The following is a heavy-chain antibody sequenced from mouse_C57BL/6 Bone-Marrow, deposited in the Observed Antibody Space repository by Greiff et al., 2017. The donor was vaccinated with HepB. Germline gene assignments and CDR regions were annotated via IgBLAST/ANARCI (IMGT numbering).Heavy chain of an antibody. V-gene: IGHV2-9-1*01. CDR2: IWTGGGT. J-gene: IGHJ3*01. CDR3: SRNDYYDSRPLFAY. CDR1: GFSLTSYA. D-gene: IGHD1-1*01. Sequence: VQLQESGPGLVAPSQCLSITCTVSGFSLTSYAISWVRQPPGKGLEWIGVIWTGGGTNYNSALKSRLSISKDNSKSQVFLNMNSLHTDDTARYYFSRNDYYDSRPLFAYWGQGTLVTVSA.